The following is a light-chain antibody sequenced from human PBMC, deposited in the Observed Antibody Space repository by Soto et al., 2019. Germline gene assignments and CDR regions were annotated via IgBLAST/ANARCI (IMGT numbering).Light chain of an antibody. CDR2: AAS. J-gene: IGKJ1*01. V-gene: IGKV1D-8*01. CDR3: QSYNGYAEA. CDR1: QGISSN. Sequence: VIWMTQSPSLLSSSTGDRGTISCRMSQGISSNFAWYQQKPGKAPELLIYAASTLQSGAPSRLSGSGSGTEFTINIRCLQSDDVEIYYCQSYNGYAEAFGHGTKVELK.